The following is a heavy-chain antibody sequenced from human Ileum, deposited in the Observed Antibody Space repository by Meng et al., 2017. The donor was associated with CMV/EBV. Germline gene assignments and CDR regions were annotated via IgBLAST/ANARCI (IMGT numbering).Heavy chain of an antibody. Sequence: GPGLVKPSETLALTCTVAGGSISNYFRTWIRQSPGKALEWIGYFYNSGNIDYNSSLKSRATISVDTSKNQFSLKLSSVTAADTAVYYCARGGVENTILGYWGQGTLVTVSS. CDR3: ARGGVENTILGY. J-gene: IGHJ4*02. CDR1: GGSISNYF. D-gene: IGHD3-3*01. V-gene: IGHV4-59*01. CDR2: FYNSGNI.